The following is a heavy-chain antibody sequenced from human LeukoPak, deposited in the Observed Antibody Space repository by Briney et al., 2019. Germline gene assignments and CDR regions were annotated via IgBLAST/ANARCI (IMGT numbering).Heavy chain of an antibody. J-gene: IGHJ4*02. V-gene: IGHV4-38-2*02. CDR3: ARDRRLRYSGYDY. Sequence: KASETLSLTCTVSGYSISSGYYWGWIRQPPGKGLEWIGSIYYSGSTYYNPSLKSRVTISVDTSKNQFSLKLSSVTAADTAVYYCARDRRLRYSGYDYWGQGTLVTVSS. CDR1: GYSISSGYY. CDR2: IYYSGST. D-gene: IGHD5-12*01.